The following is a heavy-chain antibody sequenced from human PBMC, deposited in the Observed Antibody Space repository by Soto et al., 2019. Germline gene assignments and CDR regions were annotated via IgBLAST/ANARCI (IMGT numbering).Heavy chain of an antibody. V-gene: IGHV1-46*01. CDR3: ARGPGGPDGPGDY. CDR1: GYTFTKDY. D-gene: IGHD2-15*01. CDR2: INPTGGRA. J-gene: IGHJ4*02. Sequence: ASVKGSCKASGYTFTKDYIHWVRQAPGQGLEWMGVINPTGGRASYAPKFQGRVTITRDTSASTAYMELSSLRSEDTAVYYCARGPGGPDGPGDYWGQGTLVTVSS.